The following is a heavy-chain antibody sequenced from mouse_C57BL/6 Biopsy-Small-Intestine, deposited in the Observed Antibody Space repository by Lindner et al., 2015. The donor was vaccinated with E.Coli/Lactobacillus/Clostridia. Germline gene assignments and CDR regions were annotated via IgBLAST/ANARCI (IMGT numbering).Heavy chain of an antibody. Sequence: VQLQESGPELVKPGASVKISCKASGYAFSNSWMNWVKQRPGKGLEWIGRIYPGDGDTNYNGKFKGKATLTADKSSSTAYMQLSSLTSEDSAVYFCARDDTWFAYWGQGTLVTVSA. J-gene: IGHJ3*01. CDR2: IYPGDGDT. CDR1: GYAFSNSW. D-gene: IGHD2-12*01. CDR3: ARDDTWFAY. V-gene: IGHV1-82*01.